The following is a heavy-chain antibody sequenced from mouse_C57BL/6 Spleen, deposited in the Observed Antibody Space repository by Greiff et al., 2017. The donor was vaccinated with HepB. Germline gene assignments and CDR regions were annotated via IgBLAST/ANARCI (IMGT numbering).Heavy chain of an antibody. Sequence: QVQLKQSGAELVRPGASVTLSCKASGYTFTDYEMHWVKQTPVHGLEWIGAIDPETGGTAYNQKFKGKAILTADKSSSTAYMELRSLTSEDSAVYYCTRYRWFAYWGQGTLVTVSA. CDR1: GYTFTDYE. J-gene: IGHJ3*01. V-gene: IGHV1-15*01. CDR3: TRYRWFAY. CDR2: IDPETGGT.